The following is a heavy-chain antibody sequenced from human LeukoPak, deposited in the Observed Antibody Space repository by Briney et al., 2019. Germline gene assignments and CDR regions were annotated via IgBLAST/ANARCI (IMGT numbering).Heavy chain of an antibody. CDR3: ARAPYYYGSRSYLGFDY. V-gene: IGHV4-59*01. Sequence: PSETLSLTCTVSGGSISSYYWSWIRQPPGKGLEWIGYIYYSGSTNYNPSLKSRVTISVDTSKNQFSLKLSSVTAADTAVYYCARAPYYYGSRSYLGFDYWGQGTLVTVSS. CDR1: GGSISSYY. CDR2: IYYSGST. D-gene: IGHD3-10*01. J-gene: IGHJ4*02.